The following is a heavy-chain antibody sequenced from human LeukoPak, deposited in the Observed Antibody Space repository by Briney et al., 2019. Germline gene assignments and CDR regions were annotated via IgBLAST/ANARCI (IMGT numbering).Heavy chain of an antibody. CDR2: INPNSGGT. CDR3: ATGPYSSSWVPFDY. D-gene: IGHD6-13*01. J-gene: IGHJ4*02. CDR1: GYTFTLYY. V-gene: IGHV1-2*02. Sequence: ASVKVSCKASGYTFTLYYMHWVRQAPGQGLEWMGWINPNSGGTHYAQKFQGRVTMTRDTSINTAYMELSRLRSDDTAVYYCATGPYSSSWVPFDYWGQGSLVTVSS.